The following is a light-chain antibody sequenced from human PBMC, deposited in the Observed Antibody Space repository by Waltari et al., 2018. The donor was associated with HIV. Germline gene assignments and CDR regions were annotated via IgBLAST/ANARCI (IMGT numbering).Light chain of an antibody. CDR2: EVY. CDR3: SSYAGNYNLV. Sequence: QSALTQPPSASGSPGQSVTISCTGSSSDIGGYDFVSWFQQHPGKATKLVFYEVYKRPSGVPDRFSGPKSGTTASLTVSGLQAEDEAYYHCSSYAGNYNLVFGGGTKLTVL. CDR1: SSDIGGYDF. V-gene: IGLV2-8*01. J-gene: IGLJ3*02.